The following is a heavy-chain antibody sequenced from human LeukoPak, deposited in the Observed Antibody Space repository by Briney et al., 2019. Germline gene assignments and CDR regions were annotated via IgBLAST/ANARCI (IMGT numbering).Heavy chain of an antibody. CDR3: ARGGGYASPIGY. D-gene: IGHD5-12*01. CDR2: IYHSGST. Sequence: IGYIYHSGSTNYNPSLKSRVTISVDTSKNQFSLKLSSVTAADTAVYYCARGGGYASPIGYWGQGALVTVSS. V-gene: IGHV4-59*09. J-gene: IGHJ4*02.